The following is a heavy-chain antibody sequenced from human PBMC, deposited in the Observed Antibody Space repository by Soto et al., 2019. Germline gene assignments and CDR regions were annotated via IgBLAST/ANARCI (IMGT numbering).Heavy chain of an antibody. D-gene: IGHD3-22*01. CDR1: GFTFTNYA. J-gene: IGHJ4*02. V-gene: IGHV3-23*01. Sequence: GSLRLSCAASGFTFTNYAMSWVRQAPGKGLEWVSGISGSGDRTYYADSVKGRFTISRDNSKNTLFLRMNSLRAEDTAIYYCAKPMIVVVITATPAHWGQGTLVTVSS. CDR3: AKPMIVVVITATPAH. CDR2: ISGSGDRT.